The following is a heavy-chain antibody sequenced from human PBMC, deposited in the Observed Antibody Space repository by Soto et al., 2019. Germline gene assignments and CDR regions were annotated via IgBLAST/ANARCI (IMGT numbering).Heavy chain of an antibody. J-gene: IGHJ3*02. CDR1: GFTFSSYG. D-gene: IGHD6-13*01. CDR2: ISYDGSNK. CDR3: AREYTTSWYTDAFDI. V-gene: IGHV3-30*03. Sequence: HVQLVESGGGVVQPGRSLRLSCAASGFTFSSYGMHWVRQAPGKGLEWVAVISYDGSNKYYADSVKGRFTISRDTSKNTVYLQMNSLRAEDTAVFYCAREYTTSWYTDAFDIWGQGTMVTVSS.